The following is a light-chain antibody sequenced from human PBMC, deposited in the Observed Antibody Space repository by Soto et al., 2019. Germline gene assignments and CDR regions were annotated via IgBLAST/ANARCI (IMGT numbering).Light chain of an antibody. Sequence: DIQMTQSPSSLSASVGDRVTITCRASQGIANYLNWYQQKPGKAPKLLIFGATSLHRGVPSKFSGSGSGTDFTLNISSLQPEDFATYYCQQSFNNPRTFGQGTKVEFK. V-gene: IGKV1-39*01. CDR1: QGIANY. J-gene: IGKJ1*01. CDR3: QQSFNNPRT. CDR2: GAT.